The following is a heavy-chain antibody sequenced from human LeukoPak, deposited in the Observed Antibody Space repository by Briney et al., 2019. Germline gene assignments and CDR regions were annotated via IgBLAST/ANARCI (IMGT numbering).Heavy chain of an antibody. CDR2: IRYDGSNK. D-gene: IGHD1-14*01. J-gene: IGHJ4*02. Sequence: GGSLRLSCAASGFTFSSYGMHWVRQAPGKGLEWVAFIRYDGSNKYYADSVKGRFTISRDNSKNTLYLQMNSLRAEDTAVYYCAKDGEVYLYYFDYWGQGTLVTVSS. CDR1: GFTFSSYG. V-gene: IGHV3-30*02. CDR3: AKDGEVYLYYFDY.